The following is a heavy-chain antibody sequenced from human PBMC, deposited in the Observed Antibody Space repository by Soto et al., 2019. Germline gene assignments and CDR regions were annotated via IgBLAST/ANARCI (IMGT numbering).Heavy chain of an antibody. CDR3: AREIGASSSSNGFDP. V-gene: IGHV1-46*01. CDR2: INPSGGST. Sequence: ASVKVSCKASGYTFTSYYIHWVRQAPGQGLEWMGIINPSGGSTRYAQKFQGRVTMTRDTSTSTVHMELSSLRSEDTAVYYCAREIGASSSSNGFDPWGQGTLVTVSS. D-gene: IGHD6-6*01. CDR1: GYTFTSYY. J-gene: IGHJ5*02.